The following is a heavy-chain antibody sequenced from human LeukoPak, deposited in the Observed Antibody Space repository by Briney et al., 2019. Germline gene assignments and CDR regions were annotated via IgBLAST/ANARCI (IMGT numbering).Heavy chain of an antibody. CDR2: VYPGDSDT. Sequence: GESLKISCKGSGYSFSDYWIGWVRQMPGKGLEWMGIVYPGDSDTRYSPPFKGQVTISADKSFGTTYLQWTSLEASDTAMYYCARHNGMARYSSSWYENGMDVWGQGTTVTVS. V-gene: IGHV5-51*01. D-gene: IGHD6-13*01. CDR1: GYSFSDYW. J-gene: IGHJ6*02. CDR3: ARHNGMARYSSSWYENGMDV.